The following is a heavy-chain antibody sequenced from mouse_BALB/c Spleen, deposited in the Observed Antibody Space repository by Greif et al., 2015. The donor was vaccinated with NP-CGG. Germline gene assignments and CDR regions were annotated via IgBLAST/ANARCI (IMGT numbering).Heavy chain of an antibody. CDR2: IDPSDSYT. CDR3: ARWAGYGNYDAMDY. Sequence: QVQLQQSGAELVKPGASVKMSCKASGYTFTSYWMHWVKQRPGQGLEWIGVIDPSDSYTSYNQKFKGKATSTVDTSSSTAYMQLSSLTSEDSAVYYCARWAGYGNYDAMDYWGQGTSATVSS. CDR1: GYTFTSYW. J-gene: IGHJ4*01. D-gene: IGHD2-1*01. V-gene: IGHV1-59*01.